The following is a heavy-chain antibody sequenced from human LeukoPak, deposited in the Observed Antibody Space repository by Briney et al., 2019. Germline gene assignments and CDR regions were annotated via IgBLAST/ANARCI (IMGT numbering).Heavy chain of an antibody. CDR2: IFYTGST. D-gene: IGHD4-17*01. V-gene: IGHV4-39*07. Sequence: SETLSLTCTVSGGSISSTTYYWGWIRQPPGKGLEWIGNIFYTGSTYYNPSLKSRVTISVDTSKNQFSLRLSSVTAADTAVYYCARVPTVTFFDYWGQGTLVTVSS. J-gene: IGHJ4*02. CDR1: GGSISSTTYY. CDR3: ARVPTVTFFDY.